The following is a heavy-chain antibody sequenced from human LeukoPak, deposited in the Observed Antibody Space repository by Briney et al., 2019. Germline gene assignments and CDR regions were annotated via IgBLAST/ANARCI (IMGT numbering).Heavy chain of an antibody. D-gene: IGHD2-15*01. V-gene: IGHV1-2*02. CDR1: GYTFTAHF. CDR3: ARGVLYSSNDY. J-gene: IGHJ4*02. Sequence: ASVKVSFKASGYTFTAHFLHWVRQAPGQGLEWMGWINPNSGGTNYAQKFQGRVTMTRDTSISTAYMELSRLRSDDTAVYYCARGVLYSSNDYWGQGTLVTVSS. CDR2: INPNSGGT.